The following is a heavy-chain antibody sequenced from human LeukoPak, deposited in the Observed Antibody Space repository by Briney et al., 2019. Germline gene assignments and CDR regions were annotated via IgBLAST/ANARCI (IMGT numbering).Heavy chain of an antibody. CDR2: IYYSGST. CDR3: ARMVRGVIVRPPDY. CDR1: GGSISSSSYY. J-gene: IGHJ4*02. D-gene: IGHD3-10*01. Sequence: SETLSLTCTVSGGSISSSSYYWGRIRQPPGKGLEWIGSIYYSGSTYYNPSLKSRVTISVDTSKNQFSLKLSSVTAADTAVYYCARMVRGVIVRPPDYWGQGTLVTVSS. V-gene: IGHV4-39*01.